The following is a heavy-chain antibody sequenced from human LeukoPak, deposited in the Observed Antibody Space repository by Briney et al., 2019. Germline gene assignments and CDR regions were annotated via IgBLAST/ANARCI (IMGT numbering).Heavy chain of an antibody. J-gene: IGHJ5*02. CDR1: GLTFSSYA. D-gene: IGHD1-20*01. Sequence: GGSLRLSCAASGLTFSSYAMHWVRQAPGKGLEWVAVISYDGNNKYYADSVKGRFTISRDNSKNTLYLQMNSLRAEDTAVYYCASGITGTWGQGTLVTVSS. CDR2: ISYDGNNK. V-gene: IGHV3-30*04. CDR3: ASGITGT.